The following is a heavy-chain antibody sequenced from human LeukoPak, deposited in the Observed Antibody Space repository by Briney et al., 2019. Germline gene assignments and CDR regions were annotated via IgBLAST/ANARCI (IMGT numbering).Heavy chain of an antibody. Sequence: ASVKVSCKASGYTFTNVAMHWVRQAPGQSLEVMGWINTGNGKTRYSQNFQDRVIITRDTSASTVYMELSSLRAEDTAVYYCAPMVRGVVQGVDYWGQGTLVTVSS. J-gene: IGHJ4*02. D-gene: IGHD3-10*01. CDR2: INTGNGKT. CDR1: GYTFTNVA. V-gene: IGHV1-3*04. CDR3: APMVRGVVQGVDY.